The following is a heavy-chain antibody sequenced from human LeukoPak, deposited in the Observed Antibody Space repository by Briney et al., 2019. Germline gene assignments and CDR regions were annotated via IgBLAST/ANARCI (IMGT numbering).Heavy chain of an antibody. V-gene: IGHV4-39*01. D-gene: IGHD3-3*01. CDR3: AKQGRRMGYDFWSGYRHFDY. J-gene: IGHJ4*02. CDR1: GGSISSSSYY. CDR2: IYYTGST. Sequence: SETLSLTCTVSGGSISSSSYYWGWIRQPPGKGLEWIVSIYYTGSTYYKPSLKSRVTISVDTSKNQFSLKLSSVTAADTAIYYCAKQGRRMGYDFWSGYRHFDYWGQGTLVTVSS.